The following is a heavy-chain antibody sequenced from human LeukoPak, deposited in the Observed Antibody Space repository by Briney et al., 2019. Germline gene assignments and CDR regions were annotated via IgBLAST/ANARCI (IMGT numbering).Heavy chain of an antibody. D-gene: IGHD3-3*01. J-gene: IGHJ5*02. CDR3: AGHDFWSGSWFDP. CDR2: IIPIFGTA. CDR1: GGTFSSYA. V-gene: IGHV1-69*01. Sequence: SVKVSCKASGGTFSSYAISWARQAPGQGLEWMGGIIPIFGTANYAQKFQGRVTITADESTSTAYMELSSLGSEDTAVYYCAGHDFWSGSWFDPWGQGTLVTVSS.